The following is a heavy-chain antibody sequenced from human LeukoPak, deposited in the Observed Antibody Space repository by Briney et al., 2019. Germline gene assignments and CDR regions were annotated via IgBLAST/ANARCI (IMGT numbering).Heavy chain of an antibody. D-gene: IGHD5-12*01. J-gene: IGHJ5*02. CDR2: ISDDGGNK. V-gene: IGHV3-30*18. Sequence: GWSLRLCCAASGFTFSSYGMRWVRQAPGKVLEWVAVISDDGGNKYYAASVNGRSTISRDNSRTPLYLQMNSLRAEDTAVYYCAKDQTMDIVATDSFYNWFDPWGQGTLVTVSS. CDR3: AKDQTMDIVATDSFYNWFDP. CDR1: GFTFSSYG.